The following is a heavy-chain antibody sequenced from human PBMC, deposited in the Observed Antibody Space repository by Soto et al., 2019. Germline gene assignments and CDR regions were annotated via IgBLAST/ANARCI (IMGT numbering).Heavy chain of an antibody. Sequence: QVQLVQSGGEVKKPGASVKVSCKASNYSFTTYGISWVRQAPGPGLEWMGWISPYSENTNYARKFQDRVTLTTASSTNTAYMELKSLRSDDTAVHFCARDTYFDNSGYYYDYCCQRTLVTVSS. CDR3: ARDTYFDNSGYYYDY. V-gene: IGHV1-18*01. CDR2: ISPYSENT. CDR1: NYSFTTYG. J-gene: IGHJ4*02. D-gene: IGHD3-22*01.